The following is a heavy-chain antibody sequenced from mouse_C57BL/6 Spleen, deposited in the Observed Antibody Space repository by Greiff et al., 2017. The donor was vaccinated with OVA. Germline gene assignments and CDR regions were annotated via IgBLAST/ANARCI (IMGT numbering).Heavy chain of an antibody. V-gene: IGHV1-81*01. CDR1: GYTFTSYG. CDR3: AREKEITTVVFDY. CDR2: IYPRSGNT. J-gene: IGHJ2*01. Sequence: QVQLKESGAELARPGASVKLSCKASGYTFTSYGISWVKQRTGQGLEWIGEIYPRSGNTYYNEKFKGKATLTADKSSSTAYMELRSLTSEDSAVYFCAREKEITTVVFDYWGQGTTLTVSS. D-gene: IGHD1-1*01.